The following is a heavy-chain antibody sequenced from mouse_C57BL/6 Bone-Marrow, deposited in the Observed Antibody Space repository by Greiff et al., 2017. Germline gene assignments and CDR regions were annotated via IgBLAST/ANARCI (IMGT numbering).Heavy chain of an antibody. V-gene: IGHV1-54*01. CDR2: INPGTGGT. Sequence: QVQLQQSGAELVRPGTSVKVSCKASGYAFTNYLIEWVKQRPGQGLEWIGVINPGTGGTNYNEKFKGKATLTADKASSTAYMQLSSLTSEDSAVYCCARANFDYWGQGTTLTVSS. CDR3: ARANFDY. J-gene: IGHJ2*01. D-gene: IGHD1-2*01. CDR1: GYAFTNYL.